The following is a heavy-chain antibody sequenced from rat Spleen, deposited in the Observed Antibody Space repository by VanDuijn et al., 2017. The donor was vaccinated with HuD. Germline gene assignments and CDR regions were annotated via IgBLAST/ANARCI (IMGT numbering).Heavy chain of an antibody. J-gene: IGHJ3*01. Sequence: VQLVESGGGLVQPGRSLKLSCAASGFTFRNYDMAWVRQPPGKGLEWIAAISSGGSTYYNSALKSRLSISRDTSKSQVFLKMNSLQTEDTATYFCTRESLPGFNSHWFVSWGQGTLVTVSS. CDR3: TRESLPGFNSHWFVS. CDR2: ISSGGST. D-gene: IGHD1-4*01. CDR1: GFTFRNYD. V-gene: IGHV2S12*01.